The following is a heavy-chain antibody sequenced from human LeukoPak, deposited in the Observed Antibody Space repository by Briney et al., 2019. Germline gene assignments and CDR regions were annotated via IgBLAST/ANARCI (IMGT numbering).Heavy chain of an antibody. CDR1: GGPINSYY. CDR2: IYYSGST. J-gene: IGHJ3*02. V-gene: IGHV4-59*08. Sequence: SETLSLTCTASGGPINSYYWSWIRQPPGKGLEWIGYIYYSGSTNYNPSLKSRVTISVDTSNNKFSLKLTSLTAAETAVYYCVRHLSAGRPAFDIWGQGTMVTVSS. CDR3: VRHLSAGRPAFDI. D-gene: IGHD2-15*01.